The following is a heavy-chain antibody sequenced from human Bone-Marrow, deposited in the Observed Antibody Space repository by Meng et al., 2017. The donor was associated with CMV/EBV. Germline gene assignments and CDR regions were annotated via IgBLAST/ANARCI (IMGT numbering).Heavy chain of an antibody. CDR3: AKDLDRLVTIFGVARPDY. CDR1: GFTFSSYG. V-gene: IGHV3-30*02. CDR2: IRYGSNK. D-gene: IGHD3-3*01. J-gene: IGHJ4*02. Sequence: GESLKISCAASGFTFSSYGMHWVRQAPGKGLEWVAFIRYGSNKYYADSVKGRFTISRDNSKNTLYLQMNSLRAEDTAVYYCAKDLDRLVTIFGVARPDYWGQGTLVTVSS.